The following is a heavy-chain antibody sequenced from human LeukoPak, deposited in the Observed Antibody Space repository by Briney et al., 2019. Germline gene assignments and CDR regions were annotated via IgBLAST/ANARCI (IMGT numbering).Heavy chain of an antibody. CDR3: ARGGSSHGYMDV. J-gene: IGHJ6*03. Sequence: ASVKVSCKASGYTFTSYDINWVRQATGQGLEWMGKINPSGGSTNYAQKFQGRVTMTRDTSTSTVYMELSSLRSEDMAMYYCARGGSSHGYMDVWGKGTTVTVSS. CDR1: GYTFTSYD. V-gene: IGHV1-46*01. D-gene: IGHD6-13*01. CDR2: INPSGGST.